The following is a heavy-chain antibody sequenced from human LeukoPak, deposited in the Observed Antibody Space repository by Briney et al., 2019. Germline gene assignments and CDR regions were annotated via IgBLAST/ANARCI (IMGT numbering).Heavy chain of an antibody. V-gene: IGHV4-34*01. CDR3: ARGRIVAAAGKAVYFDY. Sequence: SETLSLTCAVYGGSFSGYYCSWIRQPPGKGLEWIGEINHSGSTNYNPSLKSRVTISVDTSKNQFSLKLSSVTAADTAVYYCARGRIVAAAGKAVYFDYWGQGTLVTVSS. D-gene: IGHD6-13*01. CDR1: GGSFSGYY. J-gene: IGHJ4*02. CDR2: INHSGST.